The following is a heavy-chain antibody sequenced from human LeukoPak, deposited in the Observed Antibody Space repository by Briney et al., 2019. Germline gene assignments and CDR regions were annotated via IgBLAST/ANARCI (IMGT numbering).Heavy chain of an antibody. V-gene: IGHV4-59*01. CDR2: IYYSGST. CDR1: GGSISSYY. J-gene: IGHJ3*02. CDR3: ARGVRGATVQLSDAFDI. D-gene: IGHD3-10*01. Sequence: SETLSLTCTVSGGSISSYYWSWIRQPPGKGLEWIGYIYYSGSTNYNPSLKSRVTISVDTSKNQFSLKLSSVTAADTAVYYCARGVRGATVQLSDAFDIWGQGTMVTVSS.